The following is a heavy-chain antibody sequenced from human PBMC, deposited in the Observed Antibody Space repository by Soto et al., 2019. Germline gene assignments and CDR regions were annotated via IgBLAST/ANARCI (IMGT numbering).Heavy chain of an antibody. Sequence: QVQLVQSGAEVKKPGSSVKVSCKASGGTFSSYAISWVRQAPGQGLEWMGGIIPIFGTANYAQKFQGRVTITADESTSTAYMELSSLRSDDTAVYYCARDSREHHGYYYYGMDVWGQGTTVTVSS. J-gene: IGHJ6*02. CDR2: IIPIFGTA. CDR1: GGTFSSYA. CDR3: ARDSREHHGYYYYGMDV. V-gene: IGHV1-69*12.